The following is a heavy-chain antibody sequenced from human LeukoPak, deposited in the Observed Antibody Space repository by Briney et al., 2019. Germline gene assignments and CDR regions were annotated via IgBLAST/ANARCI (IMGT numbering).Heavy chain of an antibody. Sequence: SETLSLTCAVYGGTFSGYYWSWIRQPPGKGLDWIGEINHSGSTNYNPSLKSRVTISVDTSKNQFSLKLSSVTAADTAVYYCARQTEQQLVPLDYWGQGTLVTFSS. V-gene: IGHV4-34*01. CDR2: INHSGST. D-gene: IGHD6-13*01. J-gene: IGHJ4*02. CDR1: GGTFSGYY. CDR3: ARQTEQQLVPLDY.